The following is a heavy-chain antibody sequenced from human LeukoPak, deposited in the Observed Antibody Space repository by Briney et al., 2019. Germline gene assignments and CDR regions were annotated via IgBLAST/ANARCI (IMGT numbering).Heavy chain of an antibody. CDR1: GGTFSSYA. D-gene: IGHD5-24*01. J-gene: IGHJ6*02. Sequence: SVKVSCKASGGTFSSYAISWVRQAPGQGLEWMGGIIPIFGTANYAQKFQGRVTITADESTSTAYMELSSLRSEDTAVYYCARSLRREMATTGVLFDYYGMDVWGQGTTVTVSS. CDR2: IIPIFGTA. CDR3: ARSLRREMATTGVLFDYYGMDV. V-gene: IGHV1-69*01.